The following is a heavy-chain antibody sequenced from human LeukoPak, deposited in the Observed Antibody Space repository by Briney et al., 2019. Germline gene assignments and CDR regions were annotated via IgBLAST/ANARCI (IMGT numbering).Heavy chain of an antibody. J-gene: IGHJ5*02. Sequence: PGGSLRLSCAASGFTVSSNYMSWVRQAPGKGLEWVSVIYSGGTIYYADSVKGRFTISRDNSKNTLFLQMNSLRAEDTALYYCARSDLQRGDGTAGLLGSWGQGTLVTVSS. CDR3: ARSDLQRGDGTAGLLGS. CDR2: IYSGGTI. V-gene: IGHV3-53*01. CDR1: GFTVSSNY. D-gene: IGHD1-1*01.